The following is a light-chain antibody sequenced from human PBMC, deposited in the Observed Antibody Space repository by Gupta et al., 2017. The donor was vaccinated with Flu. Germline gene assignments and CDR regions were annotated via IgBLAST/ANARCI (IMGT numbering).Light chain of an antibody. J-gene: IGKJ1*01. CDR2: APS. Sequence: RWGQGSHNYLAWSPLASGKVPKTLISAPSTLRSGSPSRFSGSGSGTDFPPTISSLQAADVATSYCHNANYAPSMFGQGTKLEHK. CDR3: HNANYAPSM. CDR1: QGSHNY. V-gene: IGKV1-27*01.